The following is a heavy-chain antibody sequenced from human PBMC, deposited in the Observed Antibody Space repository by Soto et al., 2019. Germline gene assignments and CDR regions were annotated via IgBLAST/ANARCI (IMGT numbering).Heavy chain of an antibody. J-gene: IGHJ4*02. V-gene: IGHV1-46*03. CDR3: ARDTAVAGTGIDY. CDR1: GYTFTSYD. Sequence: ASVKVSCKASGYTFTSYDINWVRHAPGQGLEWMGIINPSGGSTSYAQKFQGRVTMTRDTSTSTVYMELSSLRSEDTAVYYCARDTAVAGTGIDYWGQGTLVTVSS. CDR2: INPSGGST. D-gene: IGHD6-19*01.